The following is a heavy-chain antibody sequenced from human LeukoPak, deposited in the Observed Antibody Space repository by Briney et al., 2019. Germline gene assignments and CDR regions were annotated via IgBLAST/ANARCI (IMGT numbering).Heavy chain of an antibody. J-gene: IGHJ3*02. CDR1: GFTFSSYS. CDR2: INSVGSTI. Sequence: GGSLRLSCAASGFTFSSYSMNWVRQAPGKGLEWVSYINSVGSTIFYADSVKGRFTISRDNAENSLYLQMNSLRAEDTAVYYCARELTVTTDAFDIWGQGTMVTVSS. V-gene: IGHV3-48*04. CDR3: ARELTVTTDAFDI. D-gene: IGHD4-17*01.